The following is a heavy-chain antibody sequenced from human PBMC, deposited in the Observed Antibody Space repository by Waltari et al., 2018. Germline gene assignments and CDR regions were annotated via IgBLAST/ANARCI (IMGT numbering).Heavy chain of an antibody. V-gene: IGHV1-18*01. CDR3: ATLYTTRTYYYGSGSFYAFDI. J-gene: IGHJ3*02. Sequence: QVQLVQSGAEVKKPGASVKVSCKASGYTFTSYGISWVRQAPGQGLEWMGWTSAINGKTNYAKKVQGRGTMTTDTSTSTAYMELRSLRSDDTAVYYCATLYTTRTYYYGSGSFYAFDIWGQGTMVTVSS. CDR2: TSAINGKT. D-gene: IGHD3-10*01. CDR1: GYTFTSYG.